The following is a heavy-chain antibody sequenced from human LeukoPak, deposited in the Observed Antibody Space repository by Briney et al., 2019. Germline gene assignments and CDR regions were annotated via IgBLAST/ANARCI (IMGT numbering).Heavy chain of an antibody. CDR3: ARSGAGYSSGWSYYYYGMDV. Sequence: GGSLRLSCAASGFTFSSYSMNWVRQAPGKGLEWVSSISSSSSYIYYADSVKGRFTISRDNAKNSLYLQMNSLRAEDTAVYYCARSGAGYSSGWSYYYYGMDVWGQGTTVTVSS. V-gene: IGHV3-21*01. CDR1: GFTFSSYS. CDR2: ISSSSSYI. D-gene: IGHD6-19*01. J-gene: IGHJ6*02.